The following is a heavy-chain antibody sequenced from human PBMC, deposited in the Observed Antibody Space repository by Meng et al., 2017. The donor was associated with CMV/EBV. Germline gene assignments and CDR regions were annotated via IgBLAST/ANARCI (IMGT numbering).Heavy chain of an antibody. V-gene: IGHV4-59*01. J-gene: IGHJ5*02. Sequence: SETLSLTFTVPGGSISSYYWSWIRQPPGKGLEWIGYIYYSGSTNYNPSLKSRVTISVDTSKNQFSLKLSSVTAADTDVYYCARNPNGGYYNWFDPWGQGTLVTVSS. D-gene: IGHD3-3*01. CDR2: IYYSGST. CDR3: ARNPNGGYYNWFDP. CDR1: GGSISSYY.